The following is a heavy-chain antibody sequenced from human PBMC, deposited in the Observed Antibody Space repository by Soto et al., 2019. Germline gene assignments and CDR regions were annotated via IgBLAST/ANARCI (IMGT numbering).Heavy chain of an antibody. J-gene: IGHJ4*02. D-gene: IGHD6-13*01. CDR3: ARVFAKGSSSWYFDY. CDR2: IYYSGST. V-gene: IGHV4-31*03. Sequence: PSETLSLTCTVSGGSISSGGYYWSWIRQHPGKGLEWIGYIYYSGSTYYNPSLKSRVTISVDTSKNQFSLKLSSVTAADTAVYYCARVFAKGSSSWYFDYWGQGTLVTVSS. CDR1: GGSISSGGYY.